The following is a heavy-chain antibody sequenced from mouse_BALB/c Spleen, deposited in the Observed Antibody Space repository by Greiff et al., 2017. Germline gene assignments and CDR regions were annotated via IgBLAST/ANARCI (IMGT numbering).Heavy chain of an antibody. CDR2: IWAGGST. CDR1: GFSLTSYG. J-gene: IGHJ4*01. D-gene: IGHD1-1*01. V-gene: IGHV2-9*02. Sequence: VQLKESGPGLVAPSQSLSITCTVSGFSLTSYGVHWVRQPPGKGLEWLGVIWAGGSTNYNSALMSRLSISKDNSKSQVFLKMNSLQTDDTAMYYCARVHYYGSSPYYYAMDYWGQGTSVTVSS. CDR3: ARVHYYGSSPYYYAMDY.